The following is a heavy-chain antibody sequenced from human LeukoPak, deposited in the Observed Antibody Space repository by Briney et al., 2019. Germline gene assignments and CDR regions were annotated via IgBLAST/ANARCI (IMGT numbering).Heavy chain of an antibody. J-gene: IGHJ4*02. D-gene: IGHD4-17*01. CDR3: ARENNGDWRPFDY. CDR2: TNPNSGGT. V-gene: IGHV1-2*02. Sequence: GASVKVSCKASGSTFTGYYMHWVRQAPGQGLEWMRWTNPNSGGTNNAQKFQGRVTMTRDTSITTAYMELRRLRSDDTAGYYCARENNGDWRPFDYWGQGTLVTVSS. CDR1: GSTFTGYY.